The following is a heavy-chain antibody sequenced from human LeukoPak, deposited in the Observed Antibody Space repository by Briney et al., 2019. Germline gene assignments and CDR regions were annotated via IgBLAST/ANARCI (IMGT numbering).Heavy chain of an antibody. CDR3: ARSSEGRYYYDSSGYSYYYYYMDV. CDR2: IHYTGTT. J-gene: IGHJ6*03. D-gene: IGHD3-22*01. Sequence: SETLSLTCTVSGASISSDYWSWIRQPPGMGLEWIGDIHYTGTTNYNPSLKSRVTISVDTSKTQFSLKVNSVTAADTAVYYCARSSEGRYYYDSSGYSYYYYYMDVWGKGTTVTISS. V-gene: IGHV4-59*01. CDR1: GASISSDY.